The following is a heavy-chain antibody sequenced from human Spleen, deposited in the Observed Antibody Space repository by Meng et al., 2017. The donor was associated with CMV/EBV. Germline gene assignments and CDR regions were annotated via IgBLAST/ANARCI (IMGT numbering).Heavy chain of an antibody. V-gene: IGHV3-30-3*01. Sequence: GGSLRLSCAASGFTFSSYDMNWVRQAPGKGLEWMALISYDGSNKYYADSVKGRFTISRDNSKNTLYLQMNSLRAEDTAVYYCARVLRPGNYYYYGVDVWGQGTAVTVSS. J-gene: IGHJ6*02. D-gene: IGHD1-26*01. CDR2: ISYDGSNK. CDR3: ARVLRPGNYYYYGVDV. CDR1: GFTFSSYD.